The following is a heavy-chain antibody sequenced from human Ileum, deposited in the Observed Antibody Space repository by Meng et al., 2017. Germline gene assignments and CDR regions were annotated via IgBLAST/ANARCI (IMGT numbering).Heavy chain of an antibody. V-gene: IGHV6-1*01. D-gene: IGHD7-27*01. J-gene: IGHJ4*02. CDR3: AGKDWGEGLDF. Sequence: HVQLQQSGPGRGKPSQTLPLTCAISGDSVSSDTGAWNWIRQSPSRGLERLGRTYYRSRWYNNYAVSLKSRITINPDTSKNQFSLQLNSVTPDDTAVYYCAGKDWGEGLDFWDQGTLVTVSS. CDR2: TYYRSRWYN. CDR1: GDSVSSDTGA.